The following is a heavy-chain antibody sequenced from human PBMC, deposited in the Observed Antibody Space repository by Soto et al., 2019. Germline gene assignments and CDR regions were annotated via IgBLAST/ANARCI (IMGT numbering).Heavy chain of an antibody. J-gene: IGHJ4*02. CDR3: ARVACSSTSCYAGNDY. Sequence: SVKVSCKASGGTFSSYAISWVRQAPGQGLEWMGGIIPIFGTANYAQKFQGRVTITADESTSTAYMELSSLRSEDTAVYYCARVACSSTSCYAGNDYWGQGTLVTVSS. D-gene: IGHD2-2*01. V-gene: IGHV1-69*13. CDR1: GGTFSSYA. CDR2: IIPIFGTA.